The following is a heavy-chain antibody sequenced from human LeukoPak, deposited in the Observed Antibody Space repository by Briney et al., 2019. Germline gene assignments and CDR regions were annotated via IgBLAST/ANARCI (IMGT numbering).Heavy chain of an antibody. CDR1: GYTFTRYD. CDR2: MDPKSGDT. V-gene: IGHV1-8*01. Sequence: ASVKVSCKAYGYTFTRYDINWVRQATGQGLEWMGWMDPKSGDTGYEQKFRGRFTMTRDTSISTAYMELSSLRTDDTAVYYCASGGGAVRRGGDGFDIWGQGTMVTVSS. J-gene: IGHJ3*02. D-gene: IGHD6-6*01. CDR3: ASGGGAVRRGGDGFDI.